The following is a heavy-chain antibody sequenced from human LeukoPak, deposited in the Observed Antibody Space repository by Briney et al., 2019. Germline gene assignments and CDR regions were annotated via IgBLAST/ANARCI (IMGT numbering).Heavy chain of an antibody. D-gene: IGHD5-18*01. V-gene: IGHV4-39*01. CDR1: GGSISSSSYY. Sequence: ETLSLTCTVSGGSISSSSYYWGWLRQPPGKGLEWIGSIYYSGNTYYNPSLKSRVTISVDTSKNQFSLKLSSVSAADTAVYYCARLATAMVTFDYWGQGTLVTVSS. CDR2: IYYSGNT. CDR3: ARLATAMVTFDY. J-gene: IGHJ4*02.